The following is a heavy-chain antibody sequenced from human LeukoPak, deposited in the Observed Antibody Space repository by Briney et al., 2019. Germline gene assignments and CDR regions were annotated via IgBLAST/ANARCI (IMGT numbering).Heavy chain of an antibody. D-gene: IGHD6-13*01. Sequence: SETLSLTCTVSGGSISSSSYYWGWIRQPPGKGLEWIGSIYYSGSTYYNPSLKSRVTISVGTSKNQFSLKLSSVTAADTAVYYCARDGKQLGHWFDPWGQGTLVTVSS. CDR1: GGSISSSSYY. CDR3: ARDGKQLGHWFDP. J-gene: IGHJ5*02. V-gene: IGHV4-39*07. CDR2: IYYSGST.